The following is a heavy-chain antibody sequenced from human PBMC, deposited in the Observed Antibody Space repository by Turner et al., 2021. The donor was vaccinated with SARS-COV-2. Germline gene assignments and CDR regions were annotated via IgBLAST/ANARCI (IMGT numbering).Heavy chain of an antibody. J-gene: IGHJ6*02. CDR2: ISPIFGTA. CDR1: GGTFSNYA. Sequence: QVQLVQYGAEVKTPGSSVKVSCKPSGGTFSNYAINWVRKAPGQGLEWMGRISPIFGTANYAQKFQGRVTITADKSTSTDYMELSSLRSEDTAVYYCTGGAYDYSNDYYYYGMDVWGQGTTVTVSS. V-gene: IGHV1-69*06. D-gene: IGHD4-4*01. CDR3: TGGAYDYSNDYYYYGMDV.